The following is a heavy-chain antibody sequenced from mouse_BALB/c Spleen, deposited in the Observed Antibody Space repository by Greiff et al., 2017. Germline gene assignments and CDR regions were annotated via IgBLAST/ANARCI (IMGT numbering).Heavy chain of an antibody. CDR3: ARSTTVPYFDY. V-gene: IGHV5-17*02. J-gene: IGHJ2*01. D-gene: IGHD1-1*01. Sequence: EVQRVESGGGLVQPGGSRKLSCAASGFTFSSFGMHWVRQAPEKGLEWVAYISSGSSTIYYADTVKGRFTISRDNPKNTLFLQMTSLRSEDTAMYYCARSTTVPYFDYWGQGTTLTVSS. CDR2: ISSGSSTI. CDR1: GFTFSSFG.